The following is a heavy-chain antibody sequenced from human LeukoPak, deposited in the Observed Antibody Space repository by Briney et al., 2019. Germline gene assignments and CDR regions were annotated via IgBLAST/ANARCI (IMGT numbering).Heavy chain of an antibody. V-gene: IGHV4-59*01. CDR1: GGSISSYY. Sequence: PSETLSLTCTVSGGSISSYYWSWIRQPPGKGLEWIGYIYYSGSTNYNPSLKSRVTISVETSKNQFSLKLSSVTAADTAVYYCAREKDYDSSGYYFDYWGQGTLVTVSS. J-gene: IGHJ4*02. CDR2: IYYSGST. CDR3: AREKDYDSSGYYFDY. D-gene: IGHD3-22*01.